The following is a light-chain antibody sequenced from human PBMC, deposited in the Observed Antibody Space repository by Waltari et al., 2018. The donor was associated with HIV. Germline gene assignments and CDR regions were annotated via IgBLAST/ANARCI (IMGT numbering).Light chain of an antibody. J-gene: IGKJ1*01. V-gene: IGKV1-5*03. CDR1: QSISSW. CDR2: KAS. CDR3: QQYNSYWT. Sequence: DIQMTQSPSTLSASVGDRVTMTGRASQSISSWLAWYQQKPGKAPKLLISKASSLESGVPSRFSGSRSGTEFTLTISGLQPDDFATYYCQQYNSYWTFGQGTKVEIK.